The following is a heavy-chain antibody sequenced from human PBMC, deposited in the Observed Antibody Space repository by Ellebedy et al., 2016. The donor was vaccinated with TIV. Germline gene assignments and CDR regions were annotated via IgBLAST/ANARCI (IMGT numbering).Heavy chain of an antibody. V-gene: IGHV3-30*03. CDR3: ARSEYGGTTWGLYYYYGMDV. Sequence: PGGSLRLSCAASGFTFSSCGMHWVRQAPGKGLEWVAAISYDGSNKYYADSVKGRFTISRDNAKNSLYLQMNSLRAEDTAVYYCARSEYGGTTWGLYYYYGMDVWGQGTTVTVSS. J-gene: IGHJ6*02. CDR2: ISYDGSNK. D-gene: IGHD4-23*01. CDR1: GFTFSSCG.